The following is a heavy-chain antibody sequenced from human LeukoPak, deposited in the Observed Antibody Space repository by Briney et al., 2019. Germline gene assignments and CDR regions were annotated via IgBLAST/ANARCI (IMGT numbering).Heavy chain of an antibody. J-gene: IGHJ4*02. Sequence: GASVKVSCKASGYTFITSGITWVRQAPGHGLKWMGWISPLNGKTRFAEEFQDGLTMTTDTPTRTAYMVLRSLRSDDTAVYYCVRDRDATPDNVRDYWGQGTLVTVSS. CDR3: VRDRDATPDNVRDY. CDR1: GYTFITSG. D-gene: IGHD2-21*02. CDR2: ISPLNGKT. V-gene: IGHV1-18*01.